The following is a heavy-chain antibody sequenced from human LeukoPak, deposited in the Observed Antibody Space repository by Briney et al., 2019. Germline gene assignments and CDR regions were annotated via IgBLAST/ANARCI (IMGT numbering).Heavy chain of an antibody. D-gene: IGHD5-24*01. Sequence: SETLSLTCTVSGYSISSGYYWGWIRQPPGKGLEWIGSIYHSGSTYYNPSLKSRVTISVDTSKNQFSLKLSSVTAAGTAVYYCARFPRAPDYWGQGTLVTVSS. CDR3: ARFPRAPDY. J-gene: IGHJ4*02. CDR2: IYHSGST. CDR1: GYSISSGYY. V-gene: IGHV4-38-2*02.